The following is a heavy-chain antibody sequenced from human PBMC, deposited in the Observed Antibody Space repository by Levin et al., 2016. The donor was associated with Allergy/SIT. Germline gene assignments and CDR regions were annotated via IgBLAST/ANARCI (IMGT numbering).Heavy chain of an antibody. J-gene: IGHJ4*02. CDR3: ARGVGELLYYFDY. CDR1: GGSISSYY. V-gene: IGHV4-59*01. Sequence: SETLSLTCTVSGGSISSYYWSWIRQPPGKGLEWIGYIYYSGSTNYNPSLKSRVTISVDTSKNQFSLKLSSVTAADTAVHYCARGVGELLYYFDYWGQGTLVTVSS. D-gene: IGHD3-10*01. CDR2: IYYSGST.